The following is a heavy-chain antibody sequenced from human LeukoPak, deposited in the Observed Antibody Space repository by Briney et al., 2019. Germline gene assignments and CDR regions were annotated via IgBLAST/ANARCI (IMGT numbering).Heavy chain of an antibody. CDR3: ARVPQRVAPVDY. CDR2: ISAYNGNT. CDR1: GYTFTSYG. Sequence: ASVKVSCKASGYTFTSYGISWVRQAPGQGLEWMGWISAYNGNTNYAQKLQGRVTMTTDTSTSAAYMELRSLRSDDTVVYYCARVPQRVAPVDYWGQGTLVTVSS. D-gene: IGHD2-15*01. J-gene: IGHJ4*02. V-gene: IGHV1-18*01.